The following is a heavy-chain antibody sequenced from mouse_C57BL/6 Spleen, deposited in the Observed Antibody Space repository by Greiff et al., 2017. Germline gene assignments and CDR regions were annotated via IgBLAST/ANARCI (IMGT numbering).Heavy chain of an antibody. J-gene: IGHJ2*01. CDR1: GYTFTDYY. Sequence: VQLQQSGAELVRPGASVKLSCKASGYTFTDYYINWVKQRPGQGLEWIARIYPGSGNTYYNEKFKGKATLTAEKSSSTAYMQLSSLTSEDSAVYFCARYWPPFDYWGQGTTLTVSS. D-gene: IGHD4-1*01. V-gene: IGHV1-76*01. CDR3: ARYWPPFDY. CDR2: IYPGSGNT.